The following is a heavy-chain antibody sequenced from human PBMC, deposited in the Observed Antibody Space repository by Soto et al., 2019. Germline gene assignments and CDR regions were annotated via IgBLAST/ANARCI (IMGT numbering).Heavy chain of an antibody. Sequence: SSETLALTCAVYGGAFGGYYWSWVRQPPGKGLEWIGEINHSGSTNYNPSLKSRVTISVDTSKNQFSLKLSSVTAADTAVYYCARQSSGWYYYYGMDVWGQGTTVTVSS. J-gene: IGHJ6*02. D-gene: IGHD6-19*01. CDR2: INHSGST. CDR3: ARQSSGWYYYYGMDV. V-gene: IGHV4-34*01. CDR1: GGAFGGYY.